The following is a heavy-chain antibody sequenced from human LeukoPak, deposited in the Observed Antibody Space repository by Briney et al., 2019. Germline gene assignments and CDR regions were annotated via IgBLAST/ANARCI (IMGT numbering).Heavy chain of an antibody. Sequence: GGSLRLSCAASGFTFLRHGMTWFRQAPGKGLEWVSGISASGGATYYADSVKGRFTISRDNAKNTLYVQMNSLRAEDTAVYYCARGYLGRTTSSDCCPLDYWGQGILVTVSS. J-gene: IGHJ4*02. CDR2: ISASGGAT. D-gene: IGHD1-14*01. CDR1: GFTFLRHG. V-gene: IGHV3-23*01. CDR3: ARGYLGRTTSSDCCPLDY.